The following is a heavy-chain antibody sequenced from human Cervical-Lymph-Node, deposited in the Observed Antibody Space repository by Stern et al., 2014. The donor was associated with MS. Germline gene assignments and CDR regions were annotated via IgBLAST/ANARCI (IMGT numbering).Heavy chain of an antibody. Sequence: QITLKESGPTLVKPTQTLTLTCTFSGFSLSTTGMGVGWIRQPPGEALEWLALIFWDDDKRYSPSLTSRLTITKDTSKNQVVLTLTNMVPVDTATYYCAHSRHFYDSTVSLIHEYFQVWGQGTLVTVSS. CDR1: GFSLSTTGMG. D-gene: IGHD3-22*01. CDR3: AHSRHFYDSTVSLIHEYFQV. V-gene: IGHV2-5*02. J-gene: IGHJ1*01. CDR2: IFWDDDK.